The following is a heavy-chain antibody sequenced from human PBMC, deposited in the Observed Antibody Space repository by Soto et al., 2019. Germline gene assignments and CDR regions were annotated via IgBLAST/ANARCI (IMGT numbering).Heavy chain of an antibody. Sequence: ASVKVSCKASGYTFTGYYMHWVRQAPGQGLEWMGWINPNSGGTNYAQKFQGWVTMTRDTSISTAYMELSRLRSDDTAVYYCARGVEDSSGYRTFDYWGQGTLVTVSS. CDR1: GYTFTGYY. J-gene: IGHJ4*02. CDR3: ARGVEDSSGYRTFDY. CDR2: INPNSGGT. D-gene: IGHD3-22*01. V-gene: IGHV1-2*04.